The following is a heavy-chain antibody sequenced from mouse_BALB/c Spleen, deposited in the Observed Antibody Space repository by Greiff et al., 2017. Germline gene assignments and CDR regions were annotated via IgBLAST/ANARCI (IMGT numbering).Heavy chain of an antibody. D-gene: IGHD1-1*02. CDR1: GFNIKDYY. Sequence: VQLQQSGAELVRPGALVKLSCKASGFNIKDYYMHWVKQRPEQGLEWIGWIDPENGNTIYDPKFQGKASITADTSSNTAYLQLSSLTSEDTAVYYCARWGGNLSYWGQGTLVTVSA. V-gene: IGHV14-1*02. J-gene: IGHJ3*01. CDR3: ARWGGNLSY. CDR2: IDPENGNT.